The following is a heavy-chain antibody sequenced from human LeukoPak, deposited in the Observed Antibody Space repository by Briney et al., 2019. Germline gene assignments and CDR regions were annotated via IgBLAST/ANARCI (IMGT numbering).Heavy chain of an antibody. CDR2: ISSSSSYI. CDR1: GFIFTSQE. Sequence: PGGTLRLSCAVSGFIFTSQEMNCGRQPPGREREGGTSISSSSSYIYYEDSVKGRFTISRDNAKNSLYLQMNSVRAEDTAVYYCARDSSTLDGSGKRYFDYWGQGTLVTVSS. D-gene: IGHD3-10*01. J-gene: IGHJ4*02. V-gene: IGHV3-21*01. CDR3: ARDSSTLDGSGKRYFDY.